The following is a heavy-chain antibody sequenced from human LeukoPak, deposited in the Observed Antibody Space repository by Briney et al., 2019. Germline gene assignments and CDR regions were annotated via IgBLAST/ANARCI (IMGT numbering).Heavy chain of an antibody. CDR1: GFSFSDSA. D-gene: IGHD6-13*01. CDR3: ARIPIAAAGTVDY. CDR2: TSYDGSNK. V-gene: IGHV3-30-3*01. J-gene: IGHJ4*02. Sequence: GGSLRLSCAASGFSFSDSAMHWVRQAPGKGLEWVAITSYDGSNKFYTDSVKGRFTISRDNSKNTLYLQMDSLGPEDTAVYYCARIPIAAAGTVDYWGQGTLVTVSS.